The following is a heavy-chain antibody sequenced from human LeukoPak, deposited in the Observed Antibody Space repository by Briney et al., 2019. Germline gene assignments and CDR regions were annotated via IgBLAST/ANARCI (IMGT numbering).Heavy chain of an antibody. D-gene: IGHD3-10*01. J-gene: IGHJ6*03. CDR2: IPYDGNNK. CDR3: AKGVGGSANYYYMDV. Sequence: HAGGSLRLSCAASGFAFSRHGIHWVRQAPGKRLEWVAFIPYDGNNKFYADSVKGRFTISRDNFKNTLYLQMNSLRAEDTSVYYCAKGVGGSANYYYMDVWGKGTTVTVSS. CDR1: GFAFSRHG. V-gene: IGHV3-30*02.